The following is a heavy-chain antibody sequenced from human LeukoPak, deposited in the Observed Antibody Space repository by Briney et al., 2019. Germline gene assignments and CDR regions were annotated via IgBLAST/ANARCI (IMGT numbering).Heavy chain of an antibody. CDR2: IIPIFGTA. D-gene: IGHD2-2*02. Sequence: GASVKVSCKASGYTFTSYAISWVRQAPGQGLEWMGGIIPIFGTANYAQKFQGRVTITADESTSTAYMELSSLRSEDTAVYYCASNEDIVVVPAAIHWNWFDPWGQGTLVTVSS. CDR3: ASNEDIVVVPAAIHWNWFDP. J-gene: IGHJ5*02. V-gene: IGHV1-69*13. CDR1: GYTFTSYA.